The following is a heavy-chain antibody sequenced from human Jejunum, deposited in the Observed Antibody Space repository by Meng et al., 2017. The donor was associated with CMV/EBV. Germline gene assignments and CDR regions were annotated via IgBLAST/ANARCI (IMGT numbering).Heavy chain of an antibody. CDR2: TNPRSANT. CDR3: ARNGIFFDY. Sequence: QVQLVQSGAEVKKPGASVKVSCKASGYTFTSYDINWVRQAAGQGLEWMGWTNPRSANTGSAQKFQGRLTMTMNTSIGTAYMELSSLRSEDTAVYYCARNGIFFDYWGQGALVTVYS. J-gene: IGHJ4*02. D-gene: IGHD1-14*01. CDR1: GYTFTSYD. V-gene: IGHV1-8*01.